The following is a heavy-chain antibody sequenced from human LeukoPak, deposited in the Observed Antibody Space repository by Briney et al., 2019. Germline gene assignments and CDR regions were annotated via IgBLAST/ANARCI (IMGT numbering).Heavy chain of an antibody. V-gene: IGHV3-11*01. J-gene: IGHJ4*02. D-gene: IGHD3-10*01. CDR3: ASAPHYGSGFLDY. CDR1: GFPFSDYY. CDR2: ISSSGSTI. Sequence: GGPLRLSCAASGFPFSDYYMSWIRQAPGKGLEWVSYISSSGSTIYYADSVKGRFTISRDNAKNSLYLQMNSLRAEDTAVYYCASAPHYGSGFLDYWGQGTLVTVSS.